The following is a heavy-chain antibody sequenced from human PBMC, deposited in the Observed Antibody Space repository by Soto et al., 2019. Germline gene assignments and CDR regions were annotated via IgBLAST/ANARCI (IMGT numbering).Heavy chain of an antibody. CDR1: GYTFTTYG. J-gene: IGHJ6*02. Sequence: QVQLEQSAPEVKKPGASVKVSCKASGYTFTTYGISWVRQAPGQGLEWMGWINTHNGNTNYAQNFQGRVIMTADTSTSTAYMELRSLRSDDTAVYYCTREGSAPYYYYGMDAWGQGTTVTDSS. D-gene: IGHD3-10*01. CDR2: INTHNGNT. V-gene: IGHV1-18*01. CDR3: TREGSAPYYYYGMDA.